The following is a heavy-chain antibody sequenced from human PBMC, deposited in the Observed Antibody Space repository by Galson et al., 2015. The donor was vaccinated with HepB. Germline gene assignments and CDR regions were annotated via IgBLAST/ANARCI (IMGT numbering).Heavy chain of an antibody. CDR2: IWYDGSKQ. Sequence: SLRLSCAASGVTFSGYGMHWVRQAPGEGLEWVAVIWYDGSKQYYADSVKGRFTISRDNSGNTLYMQMNSLRVEDTAVYYCARYQGDWGAFDIWGQGTMVTVSS. CDR3: ARYQGDWGAFDI. CDR1: GVTFSGYG. V-gene: IGHV3-33*01. D-gene: IGHD7-27*01. J-gene: IGHJ3*02.